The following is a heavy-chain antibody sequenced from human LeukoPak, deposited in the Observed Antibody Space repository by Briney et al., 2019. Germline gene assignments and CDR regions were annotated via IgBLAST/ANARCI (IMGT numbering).Heavy chain of an antibody. Sequence: ASVKVSCKASGYTFTSYGIIWVRQAPGQGLEWMGWISAYNGNTNYAQKLQGRVTMTTDTSTSTSYMELRSLRSDDTAVYYCARVLRWNYVEDAFDIWRQGTMVTVSS. V-gene: IGHV1-18*01. CDR3: ARVLRWNYVEDAFDI. D-gene: IGHD1-7*01. J-gene: IGHJ3*02. CDR2: ISAYNGNT. CDR1: GYTFTSYG.